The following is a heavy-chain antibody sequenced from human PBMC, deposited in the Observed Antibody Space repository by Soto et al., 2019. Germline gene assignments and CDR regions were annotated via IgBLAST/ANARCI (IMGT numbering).Heavy chain of an antibody. CDR3: ARGVVVVAASQLAGFEP. CDR1: GGTFSSYG. Sequence: QVQLVQSGAEVKKPGSSVTVSCKASGGTFSSYGTSWVRQAPGQGLEWMGGIIPTFRTTKYAQKFQGRLTMTADEFTSTAYMELRSLRPGDTAVDYWARGVVVVAASQLAGFEPWGQGTLVTVS. CDR2: IIPTFRTT. J-gene: IGHJ5*02. V-gene: IGHV1-69*01. D-gene: IGHD2-15*01.